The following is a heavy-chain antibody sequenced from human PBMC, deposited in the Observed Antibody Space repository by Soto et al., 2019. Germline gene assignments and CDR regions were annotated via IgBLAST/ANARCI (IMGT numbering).Heavy chain of an antibody. J-gene: IGHJ4*02. V-gene: IGHV3-15*01. CDR1: GINFSRAW. Sequence: GGSLRLSXAASGINFSRAWMSWVRQAPGKGLEWVGRIKSKFDGETIDYAAPVKGRFTISRDDSKNIVYLQMNSLNTEDTAVYYCARGGTPIDYWGQGTLVTVSS. CDR2: IKSKFDGETI. D-gene: IGHD3-16*01. CDR3: ARGGTPIDY.